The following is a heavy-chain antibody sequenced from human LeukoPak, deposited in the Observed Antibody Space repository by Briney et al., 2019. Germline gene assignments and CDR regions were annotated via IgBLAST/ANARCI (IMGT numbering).Heavy chain of an antibody. J-gene: IGHJ4*02. D-gene: IGHD3-3*01. V-gene: IGHV4-34*01. Sequence: SETLSLTCAVYGGSFSGYYWGWIRQPPGEGLEWIGSIYYSGSTYYNPSLKSRVTIAVDTSQNQVSLKLSSVTAADTAVYYCARERRPTYYDFWSGYYIWGQGTLVTVSS. CDR2: IYYSGST. CDR1: GGSFSGYY. CDR3: ARERRPTYYDFWSGYYI.